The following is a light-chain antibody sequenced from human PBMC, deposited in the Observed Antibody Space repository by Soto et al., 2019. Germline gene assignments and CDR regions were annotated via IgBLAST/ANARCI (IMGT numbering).Light chain of an antibody. V-gene: IGKV3-20*01. Sequence: EIVLTQSPVTLSLSPGERATLSCRAGQSVSSNYLAWYQQKPGQAPRLLIYDASSRATGTPDRFSGSGSGTDFTLTISRLEPEDFAVYYCQQYGSSITFGQGTRLEIK. CDR1: QSVSSNY. CDR2: DAS. CDR3: QQYGSSIT. J-gene: IGKJ5*01.